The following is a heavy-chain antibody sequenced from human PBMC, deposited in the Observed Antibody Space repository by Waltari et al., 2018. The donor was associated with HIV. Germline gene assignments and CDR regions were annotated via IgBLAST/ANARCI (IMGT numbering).Heavy chain of an antibody. CDR3: ARGKDWGGGTCDGDHYYGMDV. J-gene: IGHJ6*02. CDR2: IYPEGADT. Sequence: EVQLVESGGGLVQPGGSLRLSCAASGFTFTTSWVHWVRHAPGKGLVDVARIYPEGADTRDAGAVNGRFTNARDNAKNTVYLVVSSMRGEGTSVYYCARGKDWGGGTCDGDHYYGMDVWGQGTTVTVSS. V-gene: IGHV3-74*01. CDR1: GFTFTTSW. D-gene: IGHD2-15*01.